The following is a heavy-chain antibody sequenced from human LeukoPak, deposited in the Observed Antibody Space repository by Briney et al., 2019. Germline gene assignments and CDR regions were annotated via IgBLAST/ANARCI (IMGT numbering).Heavy chain of an antibody. CDR3: ARDRTQYSSSTSCRFDY. V-gene: IGHV1-18*01. CDR2: ISNYNGNT. Sequence: ASVEFSCKDSGYTFTSYGISWVRQAPGQGLEWVGWISNYNGNTNYAQKLQGRVTMTTDTSTSTAYMKLRSLRSDDTAVYYCARDRTQYSSSTSCRFDYWGQGTLVTVSS. CDR1: GYTFTSYG. D-gene: IGHD2-2*01. J-gene: IGHJ4*02.